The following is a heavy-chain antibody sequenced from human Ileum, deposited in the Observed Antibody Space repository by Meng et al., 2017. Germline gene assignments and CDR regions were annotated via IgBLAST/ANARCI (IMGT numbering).Heavy chain of an antibody. CDR1: GFTFSAYY. V-gene: IGHV3-72*01. J-gene: IGHJ4*02. CDR3: TRSRDGYNPGDY. CDR2: SRSKPNSYTT. Sequence: GESLKISCAASGFTFSAYYMDWVRQAPGKGLEWIARSRSKPNSYTTEYAASVKGRFTVSRDDSKNSLYLQMNSLKVEDTAIYYCTRSRDGYNPGDYWGQGTLVTVSS. D-gene: IGHD5-24*01.